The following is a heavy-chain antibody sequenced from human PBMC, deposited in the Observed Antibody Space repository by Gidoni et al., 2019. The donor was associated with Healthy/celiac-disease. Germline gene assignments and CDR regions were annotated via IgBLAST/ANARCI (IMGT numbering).Heavy chain of an antibody. CDR1: GFTFSRYA. CDR3: ANHIFPGSRTYYYYGMDV. D-gene: IGHD3-10*01. CDR2: SSGGGGST. V-gene: IGHV3-23*01. J-gene: IGHJ6*02. Sequence: EVKLLESGGVLVQPGGFLRPSCAASGFTFSRYAMSWVRQAPGKGLEWVAASSGGGGSTYYANSVKGRFTISRNNSKNTLYLQMNSLRAEDTAVYYCANHIFPGSRTYYYYGMDVWGQGTTVTVSS.